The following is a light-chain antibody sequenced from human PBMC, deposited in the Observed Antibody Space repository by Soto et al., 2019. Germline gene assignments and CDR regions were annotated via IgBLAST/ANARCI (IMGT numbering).Light chain of an antibody. CDR2: DAS. V-gene: IGKV1-5*01. CDR1: QSIRSW. Sequence: GDRVTITCRASQSIRSWLAWYQQKPGKAPKLLIFDASTLEGGVPARFSGSGSGTEFTLTISSLQPDDFATYYCQQYNGYSRWPFGQGTKVEIK. J-gene: IGKJ1*01. CDR3: QQYNGYSRWP.